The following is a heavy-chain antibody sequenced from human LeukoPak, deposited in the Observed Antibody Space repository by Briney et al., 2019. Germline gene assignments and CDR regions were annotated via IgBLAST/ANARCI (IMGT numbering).Heavy chain of an antibody. V-gene: IGHV1-46*01. CDR3: ARGGIQEAIFDY. Sequence: ASVKVSCKASGYTFPSYFMHWVRQAPGQGLEWMGIINPTGGSTTYAQKFQGRVTMTRDTSTSTVYMELSSLRSDDTAVYYCARGGIQEAIFDYWGQGTLVTVSS. J-gene: IGHJ4*02. CDR2: INPTGGST. CDR1: GYTFPSYF. D-gene: IGHD5-18*01.